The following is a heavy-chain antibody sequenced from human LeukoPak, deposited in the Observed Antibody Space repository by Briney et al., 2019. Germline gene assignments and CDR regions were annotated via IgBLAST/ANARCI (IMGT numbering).Heavy chain of an antibody. CDR3: ARDGSDCRGGTCDRGPYDY. V-gene: IGHV1-69*05. J-gene: IGHJ4*02. Sequence: SVKVSCKASGGTFSSYAISWVRQAPGQGLEWMGRIIPIFGTANYAQKFQGRVTITTDESTSTAYMELSSLRSEDTAVYYCARDGSDCRGGTCDRGPYDYWGQGTLVTVSS. CDR2: IIPIFGTA. CDR1: GGTFSSYA. D-gene: IGHD2-15*01.